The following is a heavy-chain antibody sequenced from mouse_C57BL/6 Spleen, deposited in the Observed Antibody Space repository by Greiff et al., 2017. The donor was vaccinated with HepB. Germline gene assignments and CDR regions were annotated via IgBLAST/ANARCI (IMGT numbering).Heavy chain of an antibody. D-gene: IGHD1-1*01. CDR3: ARRYGSSRSYAMDY. J-gene: IGHJ4*01. Sequence: EVQLVESGGGLVKPGGSLKLSCAASGFTFSDYGMHWVRQAPEKGLEWVAYISSGSSTIYYADTVKGRFTISRDNAKNTLFLQMTSLRSEDTAMYYCARRYGSSRSYAMDYWSQGTSVTVSS. CDR2: ISSGSSTI. CDR1: GFTFSDYG. V-gene: IGHV5-17*01.